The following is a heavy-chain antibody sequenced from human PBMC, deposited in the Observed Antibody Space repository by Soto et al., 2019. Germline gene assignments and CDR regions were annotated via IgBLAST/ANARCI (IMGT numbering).Heavy chain of an antibody. CDR1: GGSISSGDYY. V-gene: IGHV4-30-4*01. CDR2: IYYTGST. Sequence: PSETLSLTCTVSGGSISSGDYYWSWIPQPPGKGLEWIGYIYYTGSTHYNPSLKSRLTISVDTSKNQFSLKLTSVTAADTAVYFCARYQKGPFDYWGQGTLVTVSS. D-gene: IGHD2-2*01. J-gene: IGHJ4*02. CDR3: ARYQKGPFDY.